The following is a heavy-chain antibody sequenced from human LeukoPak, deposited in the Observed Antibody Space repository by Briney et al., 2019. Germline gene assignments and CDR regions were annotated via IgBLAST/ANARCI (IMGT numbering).Heavy chain of an antibody. CDR2: FDPEDGET. CDR3: ATGVAVAAPDAFDI. Sequence: ASVKVSCKVSGYTLTELSMHWVRQAPGKGLEWMGGFDPEDGETIYAQKFQGRVTMTEDTSTDTAYMELSSLRSEATAVYYCATGVAVAAPDAFDIWGQGTMVTVSS. V-gene: IGHV1-24*01. CDR1: GYTLTELS. J-gene: IGHJ3*02. D-gene: IGHD6-19*01.